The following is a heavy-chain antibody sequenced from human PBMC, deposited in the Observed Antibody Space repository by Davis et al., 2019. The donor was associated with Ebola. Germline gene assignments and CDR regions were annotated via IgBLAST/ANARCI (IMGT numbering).Heavy chain of an antibody. CDR2: INSDASRT. Sequence: GESLKISCAASGFTFSSYWMHWVRQGPGKGLVWVSRINSDASRTTYADSVKGRFTISRDNAKNTLYLQMNSLRVEDTAVYYCASTMRLHLGETYDYWGQGTLVTVSS. CDR3: ASTMRLHLGETYDY. CDR1: GFTFSSYW. J-gene: IGHJ4*02. V-gene: IGHV3-74*03. D-gene: IGHD3-16*01.